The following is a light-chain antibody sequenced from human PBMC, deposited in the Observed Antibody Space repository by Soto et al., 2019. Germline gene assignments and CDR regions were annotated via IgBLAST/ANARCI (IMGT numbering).Light chain of an antibody. CDR3: RAYTSTNTPYV. V-gene: IGLV2-14*01. CDR1: SSDVGAYNF. J-gene: IGLJ1*01. CDR2: EVT. Sequence: QSSLAQPASVSGSPGQSITISCTGSSSDVGAYNFVSWYQHHPGRAPKLILYEVTTRPSGVSSRLSVSKSGNTASLTISGLQADDEATYYCRAYTSTNTPYVFGTGTKVTV.